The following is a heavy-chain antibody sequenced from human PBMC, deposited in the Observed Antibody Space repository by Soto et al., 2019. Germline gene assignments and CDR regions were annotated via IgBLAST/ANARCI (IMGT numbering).Heavy chain of an antibody. CDR3: ARVSEVETLGAYGGFDPGGY. J-gene: IGHJ4*02. V-gene: IGHV1-69*12. CDR2: ITPIFGTG. CDR1: GGTFSSYP. Sequence: QVQLVQSGTELKKPGSSVRVSCKASGGTFSSYPISWVRQAPGQGLEWMGGITPIFGTGNYAQKFQGRVTISADESTSTAYLELSSLRSEDTAMYYCARVSEVETLGAYGGFDPGGYWGQGTLVTVSS. D-gene: IGHD5-12*01.